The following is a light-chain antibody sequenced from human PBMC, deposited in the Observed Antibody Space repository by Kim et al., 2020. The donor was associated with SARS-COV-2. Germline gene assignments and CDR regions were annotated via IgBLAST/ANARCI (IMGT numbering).Light chain of an antibody. V-gene: IGLV3-1*01. CDR2: QDS. CDR1: KLGDKY. J-gene: IGLJ2*01. CDR3: QAWDSSTAHVV. Sequence: PGQPASITCSGDKLGDKYACWYQQKPGQSPVLVIYQDSKRPSGIPERFSGSNSGNTATLTISGTQAMDEADYYCQAWDSSTAHVVFGGGTKLTVL.